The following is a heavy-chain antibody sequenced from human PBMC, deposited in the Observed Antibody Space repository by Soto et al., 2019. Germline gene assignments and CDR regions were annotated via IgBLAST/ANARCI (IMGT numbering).Heavy chain of an antibody. CDR2: IYYSGST. Sequence: SETLSLTCTVSGGSISSSSYYWGWIRQPPGKGLEWIGSIYYSGSTYYNPSLKSRVTISVDASKNQFSLKLSSVTAADTAVYYCARGGYSGYAHFDYWGQGTLVTVS. CDR3: ARGGYSGYAHFDY. V-gene: IGHV4-39*01. CDR1: GGSISSSSYY. D-gene: IGHD5-12*01. J-gene: IGHJ4*02.